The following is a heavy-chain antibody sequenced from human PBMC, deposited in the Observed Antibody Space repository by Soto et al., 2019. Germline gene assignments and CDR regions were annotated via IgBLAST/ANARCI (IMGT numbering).Heavy chain of an antibody. Sequence: GESLKISCKGSGYSFTSYWISWVRQMPGKGLEWMGRIDPSDSYTNYSPSFQGHVTISADKSISTAYLQWSSLKASDTAMYYCARHPRYCSGGSCYREDYWGQGTLVTVAS. CDR2: IDPSDSYT. D-gene: IGHD2-15*01. V-gene: IGHV5-10-1*01. CDR3: ARHPRYCSGGSCYREDY. J-gene: IGHJ4*02. CDR1: GYSFTSYW.